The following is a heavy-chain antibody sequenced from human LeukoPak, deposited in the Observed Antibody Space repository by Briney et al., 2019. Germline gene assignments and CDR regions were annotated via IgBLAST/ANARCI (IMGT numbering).Heavy chain of an antibody. CDR3: ARAGSNYGADAYDI. V-gene: IGHV4-59*01. CDR2: IYYTGRT. CDR1: GGSISSYD. D-gene: IGHD3-10*01. J-gene: IGHJ3*02. Sequence: SETLSLTCTVSGGSISSYDWNWIRQPPGKGLQWMGHIYYTGRTTYNPSLKSRLSISLDTSKNQLSLKLTSVTAADTALYYCARAGSNYGADAYDIWGQGTRVTVSS.